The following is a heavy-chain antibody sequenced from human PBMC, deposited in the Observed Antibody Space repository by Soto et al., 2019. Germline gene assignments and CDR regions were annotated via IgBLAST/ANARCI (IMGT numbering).Heavy chain of an antibody. CDR1: GFTFSSYG. V-gene: IGHV3-30*18. J-gene: IGHJ4*02. CDR3: AKDSLSRSYGYYYFDY. CDR2: ISYDGSNK. Sequence: GGSLSLSCAASGFTFSSYGMHWVRQAPGKGLEWVAVISYDGSNKYYADSVKGRFTISRDNSKNTLYLQMNSLRAEDTAVYYCAKDSLSRSYGYYYFDYWGQGTLVTVSS. D-gene: IGHD5-18*01.